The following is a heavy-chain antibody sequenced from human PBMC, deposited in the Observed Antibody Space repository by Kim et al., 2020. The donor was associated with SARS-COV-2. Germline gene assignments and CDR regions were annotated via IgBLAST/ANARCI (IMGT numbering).Heavy chain of an antibody. CDR3: ARGPPDGSGSYHY. Sequence: SVKVSCKASGGTFSSYAISWVRQAPGQGLEWMGGIIPIFDTANYAQKFQDRVTITADKSTSTAYMELSSLRSEDTAVYYCARGPPDGSGSYHYWGQGTLVTVSS. V-gene: IGHV1-69*06. CDR2: IIPIFDTA. CDR1: GGTFSSYA. J-gene: IGHJ4*02. D-gene: IGHD3-10*01.